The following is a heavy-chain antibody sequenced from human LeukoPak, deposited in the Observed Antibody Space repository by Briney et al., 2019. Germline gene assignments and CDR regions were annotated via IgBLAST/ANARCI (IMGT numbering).Heavy chain of an antibody. CDR3: ASFWGKYYFDY. CDR2: IKSDGSST. J-gene: IGHJ4*02. V-gene: IGHV3-74*01. Sequence: GGSLRLSCAASGFTFSSYWMHWVRQAPGKGLVWVSRIKSDGSSTSYADSVKGRFTISRDNAKNSLYLQMNSLRAEDTAVYYCASFWGKYYFDYWGQGTLVTVSS. D-gene: IGHD3-16*01. CDR1: GFTFSSYW.